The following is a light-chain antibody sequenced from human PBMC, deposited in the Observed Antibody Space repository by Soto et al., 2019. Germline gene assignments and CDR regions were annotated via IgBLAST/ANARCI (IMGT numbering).Light chain of an antibody. CDR3: QRYSSDSEG. Sequence: EIQMIQSPRSLSASLGDRDTITCRASQSISTYLNWYQQKAGLAPKLLIYAASSLQSGVPSRFSFSESGTEFTLTISSLQPDDFATYNCQRYSSDSEGFGRGTKVDIK. CDR2: AAS. CDR1: QSISTY. J-gene: IGKJ1*01. V-gene: IGKV1-39*01.